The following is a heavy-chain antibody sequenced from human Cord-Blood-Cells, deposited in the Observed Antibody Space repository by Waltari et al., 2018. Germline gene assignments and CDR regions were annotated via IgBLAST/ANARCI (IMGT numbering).Heavy chain of an antibody. CDR3: ARHFGRNIVVVPAAIDY. D-gene: IGHD2-2*01. CDR1: GGSISSSSYY. CDR2: IYYSGTT. V-gene: IGHV4-39*01. J-gene: IGHJ4*02. Sequence: QLQLQESGPGLVKPSETLSLTCTVSGGSISSSSYYWGWIRQPPGKGLEWIGSIYYSGTTYYNPSLKGRVTIAVATSKNQCSLKLSSVTAADTAVYYCARHFGRNIVVVPAAIDYWGQGTLVTVSS.